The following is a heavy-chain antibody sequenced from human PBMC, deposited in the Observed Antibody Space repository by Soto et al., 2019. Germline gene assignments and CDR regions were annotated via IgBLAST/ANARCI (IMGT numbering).Heavy chain of an antibody. Sequence: QITLKESGPPLVKPTQTLTLTCTFSGFSLSTSGVGVGWIRQPPGKALEWLALIYWADDKRYSPSLKSRPTITKDTSKNQVVLTMTNMDPVDTATYYCAHTHRDGYPKTWGQGTLVTVSS. V-gene: IGHV2-5*02. J-gene: IGHJ5*02. CDR1: GFSLSTSGVG. CDR3: AHTHRDGYPKT. D-gene: IGHD5-12*01. CDR2: IYWADDK.